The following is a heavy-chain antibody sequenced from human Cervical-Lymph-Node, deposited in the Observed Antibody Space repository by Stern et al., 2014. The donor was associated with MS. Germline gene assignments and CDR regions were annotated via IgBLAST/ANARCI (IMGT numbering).Heavy chain of an antibody. J-gene: IGHJ3*01. D-gene: IGHD3-10*01. V-gene: IGHV5-51*03. CDR1: GYSFSNYC. Sequence: EVQLLESGAEVKKPGESLKISCTGSGYSFSNYCVGWVRQMPGKGLEWMGIICPGNSDTRYSPSIQGQVTFSADNSISTAYLQWSSLKASDTATYYCAKLLWYGELHESFDVWGQGTMVTVS. CDR2: ICPGNSDT. CDR3: AKLLWYGELHESFDV.